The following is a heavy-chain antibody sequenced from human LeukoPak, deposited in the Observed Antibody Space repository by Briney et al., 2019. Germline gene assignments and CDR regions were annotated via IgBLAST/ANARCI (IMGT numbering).Heavy chain of an antibody. D-gene: IGHD5-12*01. J-gene: IGHJ4*02. CDR2: IYYSGST. V-gene: IGHV4-59*01. CDR1: GGSISSYY. CDR3: ARVRGYSGYDYQYYFDY. Sequence: SETLSLTCTVSGGSISSYYWSWIRQPPGKGLEWIGYIYYSGSTNYNPSLQSRVTVSVDTSKNQFSLKLTSVTAADTAVYYCARVRGYSGYDYQYYFDYWGQGTLVTVSS.